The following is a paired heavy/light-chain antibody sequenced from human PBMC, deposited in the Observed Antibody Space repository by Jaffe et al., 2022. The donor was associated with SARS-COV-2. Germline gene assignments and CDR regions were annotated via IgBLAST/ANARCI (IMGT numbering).Heavy chain of an antibody. CDR3: ARADCSSASCYGSYYYGMDV. CDR2: INTDGSNT. D-gene: IGHD2-2*01. Sequence: EVQLVESGGGLVQPGGSLRLTCGASSSTFSSYWMHWVRQAPGEGLVWVSGINTDGSNTRYADSVKGRFTISRDNAKNTLYLQMNSLRAEDTAVYYCARADCSSASCYGSYYYGMDVWGQGTTVTVSS. CDR1: SSTFSSYW. V-gene: IGHV3-74*01. J-gene: IGHJ6*02.
Light chain of an antibody. J-gene: IGKJ4*01. V-gene: IGKV3-15*01. CDR1: QSVSSN. CDR3: QQYNNWPPLT. CDR2: GAS. Sequence: EIVMTQSPATLSVSPGERATLSCRASQSVSSNLAWYQQKPGQAPRLLIYGASRRATGIPARFSGSGSGTEFTLTISSLQSEDFAVYYCQQYNNWPPLTFGGGTKVEIK.